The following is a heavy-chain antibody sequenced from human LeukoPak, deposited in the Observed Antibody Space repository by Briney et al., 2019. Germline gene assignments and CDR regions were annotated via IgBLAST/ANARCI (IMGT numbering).Heavy chain of an antibody. V-gene: IGHV3-11*06. CDR2: VSSSSTYT. Sequence: GGSLRLSCAASGFTFSDYYMSWIRQAPGKGLEWVSYVSSSSTYTNYADSVKGRFTISRDNAKNSLYLQMNSLRAEDTAVYYCAMYRTYGDRDYWGQGALVTVSS. D-gene: IGHD4-17*01. CDR1: GFTFSDYY. CDR3: AMYRTYGDRDY. J-gene: IGHJ4*02.